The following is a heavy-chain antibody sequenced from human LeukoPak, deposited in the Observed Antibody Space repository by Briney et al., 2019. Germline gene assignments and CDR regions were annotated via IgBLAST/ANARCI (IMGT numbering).Heavy chain of an antibody. V-gene: IGHV4-34*01. CDR1: GGSFSGYY. J-gene: IGHJ4*02. Sequence: SETLSLTCAVYGGSFSGYYWSWIRQPPGKGREWIGEINHSGSTNYNPSLKSRVTISVDTSKNQFSLKLSSVTAADTAVYYCARADSSYGPTGHFDYWGQGTLVTVSS. CDR2: INHSGST. CDR3: ARADSSYGPTGHFDY. D-gene: IGHD5-18*01.